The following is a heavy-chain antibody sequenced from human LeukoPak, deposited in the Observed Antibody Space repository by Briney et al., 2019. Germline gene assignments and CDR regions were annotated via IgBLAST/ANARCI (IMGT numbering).Heavy chain of an antibody. D-gene: IGHD5-12*01. CDR1: GGSISSYY. CDR2: FYTSGST. Sequence: SETLSLTCTVSGGSISSYYWTWIRQPAGKGLEWIGRFYTSGSTNYNPSLKSRVTMSVDTSKNQFSLRLSSVTAADTAVYYCARDLVIRGNAGYDAFDFWGQGTLVTVSS. J-gene: IGHJ4*02. CDR3: ARDLVIRGNAGYDAFDF. V-gene: IGHV4-4*07.